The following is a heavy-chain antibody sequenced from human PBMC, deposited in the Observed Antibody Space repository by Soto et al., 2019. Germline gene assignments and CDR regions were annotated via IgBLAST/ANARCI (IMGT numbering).Heavy chain of an antibody. V-gene: IGHV4-61*01. J-gene: IGHJ5*02. CDR2: VYYTGTT. CDR3: ARMRFVEVPYWFDP. Sequence: QVQLQESGPGLVKPSETMSLTCTVSGGFVSSARYFWSWIRQPPGTEMAFIASVYYTGTTEYSPSLKSRASISLDTSKNQFSLNLSSVTTADTAIYSCARMRFVEVPYWFDPWGQGILGTV. D-gene: IGHD2-15*01. CDR1: GGFVSSARYF.